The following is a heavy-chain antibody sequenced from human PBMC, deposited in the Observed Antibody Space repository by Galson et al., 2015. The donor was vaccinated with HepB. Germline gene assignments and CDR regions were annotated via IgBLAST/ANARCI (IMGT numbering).Heavy chain of an antibody. CDR1: GYTFTSFG. CDR3: ARGDCSSTSSYGEGYFDC. V-gene: IGHV1-18*01. D-gene: IGHD2-2*01. J-gene: IGHJ4*02. Sequence: SVKVSCKASGYTFTSFGISWVRQAPGQGLEWMGGISAYNGNTNYAQKLQGRVTMTTDTSTSTAYMELRSLRSDDTAVYYCARGDCSSTSSYGEGYFDCWGQGTLVTVSS. CDR2: ISAYNGNT.